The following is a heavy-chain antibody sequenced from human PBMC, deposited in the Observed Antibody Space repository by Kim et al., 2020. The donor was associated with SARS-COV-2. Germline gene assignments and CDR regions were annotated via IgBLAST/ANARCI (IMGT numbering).Heavy chain of an antibody. CDR3: ARDRRYCSSTSCYAAFNYYYGMDV. V-gene: IGHV6-1*01. J-gene: IGHJ6*02. CDR1: GDSVSSNSAA. CDR2: TYYRSKWYN. Sequence: SQTLSLTCAISGDSVSSNSAAWNWIRQSPSRGLEWLGRTYYRSKWYNDYAVSVKSRITINPDTSKNQFSLQLNSVTPEDTAVYYCARDRRYCSSTSCYAAFNYYYGMDVWGPGTTVTVSS. D-gene: IGHD2-2*01.